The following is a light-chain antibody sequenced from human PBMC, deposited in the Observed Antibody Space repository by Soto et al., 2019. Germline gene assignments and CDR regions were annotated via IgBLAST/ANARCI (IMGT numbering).Light chain of an antibody. CDR1: QSISIY. CDR2: AAS. Sequence: DIQMTQSPSTLSASAGDRVTITCRASQSISIYLNWYQQKPGKAPKLLIYAASSLQSGVPSRFSGSGSGTDFTLTINSLQPEDFATYSCQQSYSTPLTFGGGTKVDIK. V-gene: IGKV1-39*01. CDR3: QQSYSTPLT. J-gene: IGKJ4*01.